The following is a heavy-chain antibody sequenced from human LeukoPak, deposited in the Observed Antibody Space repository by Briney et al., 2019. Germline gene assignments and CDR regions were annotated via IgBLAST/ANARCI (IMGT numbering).Heavy chain of an antibody. CDR1: GGSISSSSYY. J-gene: IGHJ4*02. V-gene: IGHV4-39*01. D-gene: IGHD3-3*01. CDR2: IYYSGST. Sequence: SETLSLTXTVSGGSISSSSYYWGWIRQPPGKGLEWIVSIYYSGSTYYNPSLKSRVTVSVDTSKNQFSLKLSSVTAADTAVYYCARHSGFLEWLLDYWGQGTLVTVSS. CDR3: ARHSGFLEWLLDY.